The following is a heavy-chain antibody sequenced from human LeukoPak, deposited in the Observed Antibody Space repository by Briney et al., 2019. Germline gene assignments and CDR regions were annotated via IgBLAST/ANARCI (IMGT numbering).Heavy chain of an antibody. CDR3: ARGFSH. J-gene: IGHJ4*02. CDR1: GGSFSGYY. CDR2: INHSGST. Sequence: PSETLCLTCAVYGGSFSGYYWSWIRQPPGKGLEWIGEINHSGSTNYNPSLKSRVTVSLDTSKNQFSLKLGSVTAADTAVYYCARGFSHWGQGTLVTVSS. V-gene: IGHV4-34*01.